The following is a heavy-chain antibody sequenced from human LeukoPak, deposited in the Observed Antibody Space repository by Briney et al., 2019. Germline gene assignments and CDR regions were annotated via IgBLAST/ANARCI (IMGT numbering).Heavy chain of an antibody. CDR3: AREAEYYDSSGPNDY. D-gene: IGHD3-22*01. Sequence: PGGSLRLSCAASGFTFSSYSMNWVRQAPGKGLEWVSSVSSSSSYIYYADSVKGRFTISRDNAKNSLYLQMNSLRAEDTAVYYCAREAEYYDSSGPNDYWGQGTLVTVSS. J-gene: IGHJ4*02. CDR2: VSSSSSYI. V-gene: IGHV3-21*01. CDR1: GFTFSSYS.